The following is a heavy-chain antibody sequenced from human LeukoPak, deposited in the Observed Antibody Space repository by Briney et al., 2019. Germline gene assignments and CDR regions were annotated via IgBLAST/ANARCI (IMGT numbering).Heavy chain of an antibody. CDR1: GGSISSSSYY. J-gene: IGHJ4*02. CDR2: IYYSGST. Sequence: PSETLSLTCTVSGGSISSSSYYWGWIRQPPGKGLEWIGSIYYSGSTYYNPSLKSRVTISVGTSKNQFSLKLSSVTAADTAVYYCLAPHGDYGRGGWYYFDYWGQGTLVTVSS. D-gene: IGHD4-17*01. V-gene: IGHV4-39*01. CDR3: LAPHGDYGRGGWYYFDY.